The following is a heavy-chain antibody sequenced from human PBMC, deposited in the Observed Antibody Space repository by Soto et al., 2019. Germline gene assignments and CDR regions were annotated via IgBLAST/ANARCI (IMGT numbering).Heavy chain of an antibody. CDR3: ARGAEQLVAGVGWYFDL. J-gene: IGHJ2*01. Sequence: KTSETLSLTCTVSGGSISSGGYYWSWIRQHPGKGLEWIGYIYYSGSTYYNPSLKSRVTISVDTSKNQFSLKLSSVTAADTAVYYCARGAEQLVAGVGWYFDLWGRGTLVTVSS. CDR1: GGSISSGGYY. D-gene: IGHD6-6*01. V-gene: IGHV4-31*03. CDR2: IYYSGST.